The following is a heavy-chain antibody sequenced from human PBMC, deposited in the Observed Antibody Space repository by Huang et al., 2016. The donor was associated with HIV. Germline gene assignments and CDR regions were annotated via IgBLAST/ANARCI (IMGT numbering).Heavy chain of an antibody. CDR3: ARDRGQQLSPFDS. J-gene: IGHJ4*02. CDR1: GFSLDSYN. CDR2: SSPRSSFI. D-gene: IGHD6-13*01. Sequence: EVQLVESGGGLVKPGGSLRLYCAASGFSLDSYNMYWVRQPPGKGLQGVSSSSPRSSFIDYADSVKGRFSISRDNAKNSLYLQMNNLRGEDTAVYYCARDRGQQLSPFDSWGQGTLVTVSS. V-gene: IGHV3-21*01.